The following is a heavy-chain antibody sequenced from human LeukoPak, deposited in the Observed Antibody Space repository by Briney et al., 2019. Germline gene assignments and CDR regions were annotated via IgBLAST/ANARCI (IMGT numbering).Heavy chain of an antibody. Sequence: GGSLRLSCAASGFTFSSYWMSWVRQAPGKGLEWVANIKQDGSEKYYVDSVKGRSTISRDNAKNSLYLQMNSLRAEDTALYYCARDMGFGDLMGYWGQGTLVTVSS. D-gene: IGHD3-10*01. CDR1: GFTFSSYW. J-gene: IGHJ4*02. V-gene: IGHV3-7*05. CDR3: ARDMGFGDLMGY. CDR2: IKQDGSEK.